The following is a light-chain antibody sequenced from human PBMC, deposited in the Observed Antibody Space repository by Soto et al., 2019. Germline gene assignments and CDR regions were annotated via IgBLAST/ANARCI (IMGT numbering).Light chain of an antibody. CDR3: QQHGDSTIT. V-gene: IGKV3-20*01. CDR1: QSFDRY. CDR2: RAS. J-gene: IGKJ5*01. Sequence: EIVLTQSPGPLSLSPGERATPSCMASQSFDRYLAWYQQKPGQAPRLLFYRASTRATGIPDRFSGSGSGTDFTLTISRLEPEDVAVYYCQQHGDSTITLGQGTRLEIK.